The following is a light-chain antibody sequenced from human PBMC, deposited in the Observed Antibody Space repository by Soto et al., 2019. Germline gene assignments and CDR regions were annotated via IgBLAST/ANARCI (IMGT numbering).Light chain of an antibody. J-gene: IGLJ3*02. CDR2: GNT. Sequence: QSALTQPPSVSGAPGQRATISCTGSSSNIGADYDVHWYQQLPGAAPKLLIYGNTNRPSGVPDRFSGSKSGTSASLGITGLQAEDEADYYCQAYDSSLSGWVFGGGTKLTVL. CDR3: QAYDSSLSGWV. V-gene: IGLV1-40*01. CDR1: SSNIGADYD.